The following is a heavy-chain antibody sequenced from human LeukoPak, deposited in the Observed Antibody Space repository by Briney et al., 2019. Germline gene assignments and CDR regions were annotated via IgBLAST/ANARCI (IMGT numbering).Heavy chain of an antibody. J-gene: IGHJ4*02. CDR1: GFTFSISW. D-gene: IGHD1-26*01. CDR2: IKQDGSEK. CDR3: ARALGSGTSDH. V-gene: IGHV3-7*01. Sequence: GGSLRLSCAASGFTFSISWMSWVRQAPGRGLEWVANIKQDGSEKYYVDSVKGRFSISRDSAKNSLYLQMNSLRVDDTAVYYCARALGSGTSDHWGQGTLVTVSS.